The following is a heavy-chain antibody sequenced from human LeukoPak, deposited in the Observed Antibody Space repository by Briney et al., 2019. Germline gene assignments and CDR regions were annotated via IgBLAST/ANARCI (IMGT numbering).Heavy chain of an antibody. CDR3: ARAGGYYDILTGYYFSPRLDY. D-gene: IGHD3-9*01. V-gene: IGHV4-34*01. CDR2: INHSGST. CDR1: GGSFSSYY. J-gene: IGHJ4*02. Sequence: SETLSVTCAVYGGSFSSYYWSWIRQPPGKGLEWIGEINHSGSTNYNPSLKSRVTISVDTPKNQFSLKLSSVTAADTAVYYCARAGGYYDILTGYYFSPRLDYWGQGTLVTVSS.